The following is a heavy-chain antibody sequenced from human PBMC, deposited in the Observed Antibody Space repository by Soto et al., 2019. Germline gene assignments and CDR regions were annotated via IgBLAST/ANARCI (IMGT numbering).Heavy chain of an antibody. CDR1: GFTVSSTY. J-gene: IGHJ6*02. D-gene: IGHD6-13*01. V-gene: IGHV3-53*01. CDR3: ARDRIEAAGTPRFNYYYGMDV. Sequence: GGSLRLSCAASGFTVSSTYMTWVRQAPGKGLEWVSVIYGGLTTSYADSVKGRFTISRDNSKNTVFLQMNSLGGEDTAVYYCARDRIEAAGTPRFNYYYGMDVWGQGITVTVSS. CDR2: IYGGLTT.